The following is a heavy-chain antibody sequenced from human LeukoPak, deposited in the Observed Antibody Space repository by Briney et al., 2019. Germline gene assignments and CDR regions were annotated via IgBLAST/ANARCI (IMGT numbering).Heavy chain of an antibody. Sequence: ASVKVSCKASGYTFTKYNMHWVRQAPGQGLEWMGWINPNSGGTNYAQKFQGRVTMTRDTSLRTAYMGLTSLSSDDTAVYYCARGQLRVPKWFDPWGPGNLVTVSS. CDR3: ARGQLRVPKWFDP. V-gene: IGHV1-2*02. D-gene: IGHD1-1*01. J-gene: IGHJ5*02. CDR2: INPNSGGT. CDR1: GYTFTKYN.